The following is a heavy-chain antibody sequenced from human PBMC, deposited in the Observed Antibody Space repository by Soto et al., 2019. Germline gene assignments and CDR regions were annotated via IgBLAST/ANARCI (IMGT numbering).Heavy chain of an antibody. CDR2: IGGYKGNT. V-gene: IGHV1-18*01. CDR1: GYTFTNYG. Sequence: QVQLVQSGAEVREPGASVKASCKASGYTFTNYGVSWVRQAPGQGLEWMGWIGGYKGNTNYAQKLQGRVNLTTDTSTGTAYMEVRSLRSDDTAVYYCAPHTLDTGMPSGYWGQGTLVTVSS. CDR3: APHTLDTGMPSGY. J-gene: IGHJ4*02. D-gene: IGHD5-18*01.